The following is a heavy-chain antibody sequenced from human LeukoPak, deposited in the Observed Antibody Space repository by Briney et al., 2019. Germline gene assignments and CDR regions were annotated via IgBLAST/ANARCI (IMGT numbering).Heavy chain of an antibody. CDR1: GGSISSGSYY. J-gene: IGHJ4*02. Sequence: SETLSLTCTVSGGSISSGSYYWSWLRQPAGRGLEWIGRIYPSGSTNYNPSLKSRVTISVDTSKNQFSLKLSSVTAADTAVYYCARAPHYSFLDYWGQGTLVTVSS. CDR3: ARAPHYSFLDY. D-gene: IGHD5-18*01. V-gene: IGHV4-61*02. CDR2: IYPSGST.